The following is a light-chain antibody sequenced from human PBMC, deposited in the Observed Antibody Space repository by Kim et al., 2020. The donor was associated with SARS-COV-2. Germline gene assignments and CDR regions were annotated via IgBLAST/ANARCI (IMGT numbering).Light chain of an antibody. J-gene: IGLJ3*02. CDR3: LLYYGGAQLV. CDR1: TGAVASGYY. Sequence: GGPVPLPSASGTGAVASGYYPDWCQQKPGKAPRALIYSTSNKHSWTPARFSGSLLGGKAALTLSGVQPEDEAEYYCLLYYGGAQLVFGGGTQLTVL. CDR2: STS. V-gene: IGLV7-43*01.